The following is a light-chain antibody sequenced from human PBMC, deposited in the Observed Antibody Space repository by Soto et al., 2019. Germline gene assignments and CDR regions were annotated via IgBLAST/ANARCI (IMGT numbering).Light chain of an antibody. CDR2: GYT. Sequence: QSVLTQPPSASGAPGQRVTISCTGSSSNIGAGYDVHWYQQLPGTAPKLLIFGYTSRPSGVPDRFSGSKSGTSASLAITGLQAEDEADYYCQSYDSSLSGYVFGTGTKVTVL. V-gene: IGLV1-40*01. J-gene: IGLJ1*01. CDR3: QSYDSSLSGYV. CDR1: SSNIGAGYD.